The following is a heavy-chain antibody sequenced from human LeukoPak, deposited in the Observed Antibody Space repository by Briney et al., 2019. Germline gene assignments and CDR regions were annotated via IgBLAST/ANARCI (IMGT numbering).Heavy chain of an antibody. D-gene: IGHD3-10*01. Sequence: PSETLSLTCAVYVGSFSDYYWSWIRQPPGKGLEWIGEINHSGSTNYNPSLKGRVSISVDTSKNQFSLKLSSVTAADTAVYYCARGVGRHWYFDLWGRGTPVTVSS. J-gene: IGHJ2*01. CDR1: VGSFSDYY. CDR2: INHSGST. CDR3: ARGVGRHWYFDL. V-gene: IGHV4-34*01.